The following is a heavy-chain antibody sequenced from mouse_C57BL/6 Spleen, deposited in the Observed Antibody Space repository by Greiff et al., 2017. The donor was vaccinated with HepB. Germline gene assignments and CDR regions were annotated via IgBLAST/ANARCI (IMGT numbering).Heavy chain of an antibody. CDR1: GYAFSSYW. D-gene: IGHD2-4*01. CDR3: ARSGDYDGYAMDY. CDR2: IYPGDGDT. V-gene: IGHV1-80*01. J-gene: IGHJ4*01. Sequence: VKLVESGAELVKPGASVKISCKASGYAFSSYWMNWVKQRPGKGLEWIGQIYPGDGDTNYNGKFKGKATLTADKSSSTAYMQLSSLTSEDSAVYFCARSGDYDGYAMDYWGQGTSVTVSS.